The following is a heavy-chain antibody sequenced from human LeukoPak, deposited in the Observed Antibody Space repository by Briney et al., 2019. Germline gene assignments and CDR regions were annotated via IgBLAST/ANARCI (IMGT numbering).Heavy chain of an antibody. CDR2: ISSSSNTI. CDR3: ARDHSVRWYHSDY. Sequence: GGSLRLSCAASGFTFSSYSMNWVRQAPGKGLEWVSYISSSSNTIYYADSVKGRFTNSRDNAKNSLYLQMNSLRAEDTAVYYCARDHSVRWYHSDYWGQGTLVTVSS. J-gene: IGHJ4*02. D-gene: IGHD4-23*01. V-gene: IGHV3-48*01. CDR1: GFTFSSYS.